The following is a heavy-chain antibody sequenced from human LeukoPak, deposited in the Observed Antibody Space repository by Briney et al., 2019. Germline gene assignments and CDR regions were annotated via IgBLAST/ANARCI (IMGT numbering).Heavy chain of an antibody. V-gene: IGHV1-18*01. CDR2: ISAYNGNT. CDR1: GYTFTSYG. D-gene: IGHD2-21*02. CDR3: ARAKVTASPHDY. J-gene: IGHJ4*02. Sequence: ASVKVSCKASGYTFTSYGISWERQAPRQGLEWMGWISAYNGNTNYAQKLQGRVTMTTDTSTSTAYMELRSLRSDDTAVYYCARAKVTASPHDYWGQGTLVTVSS.